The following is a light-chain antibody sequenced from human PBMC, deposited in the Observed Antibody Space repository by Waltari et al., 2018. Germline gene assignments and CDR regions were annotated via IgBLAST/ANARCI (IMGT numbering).Light chain of an antibody. CDR3: CAYVGYSTWV. CDR2: GIS. V-gene: IGLV2-23*02. J-gene: IGLJ3*02. CDR1: SSDVWRYNF. Sequence: SALTQPASVSASPGQSITISCTGTSSDVWRYNFFSWYQQHPGKAPQVIILGISKRPSGVSNRFSGSKSGNTASLTISGLQAEDEANYYCCAYVGYSTWVFGGGTKLTVV.